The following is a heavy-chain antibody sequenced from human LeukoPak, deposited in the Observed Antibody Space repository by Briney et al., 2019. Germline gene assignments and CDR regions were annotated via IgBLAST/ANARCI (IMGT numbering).Heavy chain of an antibody. D-gene: IGHD2-2*01. CDR2: ISYDGSNK. CDR1: GFTFSSYA. V-gene: IGHV3-30-3*01. CDR3: AREPCSTTNCRIFDY. Sequence: GGSLRLSCAASGFTFSSYAMHWVRQAPGKGLEWVAVISYDGSNKYYPDSVKGRFTVSRDNSKNTLYLQMSSLRTEDTAVYYCAREPCSTTNCRIFDYWGQGTLVTVSS. J-gene: IGHJ4*02.